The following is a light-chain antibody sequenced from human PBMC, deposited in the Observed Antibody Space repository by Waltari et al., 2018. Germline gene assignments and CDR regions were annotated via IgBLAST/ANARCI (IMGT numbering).Light chain of an antibody. CDR2: ENT. Sequence: QSVLTQPPSVSGAPGQRVTISSTGSSSNIGAGSNVHWYQQLPGTAPKVLIYENTKRPSGVPDRFSGSKSGTSASLAITGLQAEDEADYYCQSYDNSLSGVVFGGGTKLTVL. CDR1: SSNIGAGSN. CDR3: QSYDNSLSGVV. V-gene: IGLV1-40*01. J-gene: IGLJ2*01.